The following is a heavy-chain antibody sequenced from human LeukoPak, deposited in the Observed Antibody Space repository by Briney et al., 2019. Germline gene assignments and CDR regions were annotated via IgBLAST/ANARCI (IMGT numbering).Heavy chain of an antibody. J-gene: IGHJ4*02. CDR2: INPNSGGT. V-gene: IGHV1-2*06. CDR1: GYTFTGYY. D-gene: IGHD4-17*01. Sequence: ASVKVSCKASGYTFTGYYMHWVRQAPGQGLEWMGRINPNSGGTNYAQKFQGRVTMTRDTSIRTAYMELSRLKSDDTAVYYCARGRSLYGDHHPNDYWGQGTLVTVSS. CDR3: ARGRSLYGDHHPNDY.